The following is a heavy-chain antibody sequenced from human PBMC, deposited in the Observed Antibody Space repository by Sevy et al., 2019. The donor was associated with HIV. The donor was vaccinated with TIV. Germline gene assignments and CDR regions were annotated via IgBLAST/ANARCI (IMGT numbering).Heavy chain of an antibody. Sequence: GGSLRLSCAASGFTFKNYAISWVRQAPGKGLEWVSTISSSTRSTYYADSVKGRFTSSRDNSTRTLYLQMNSLRAEDTAIYYCAAHDSGWYFSNYWGQGTLVTVSS. J-gene: IGHJ4*02. CDR3: AAHDSGWYFSNY. D-gene: IGHD6-19*01. CDR1: GFTFKNYA. V-gene: IGHV3-23*01. CDR2: ISSSTRST.